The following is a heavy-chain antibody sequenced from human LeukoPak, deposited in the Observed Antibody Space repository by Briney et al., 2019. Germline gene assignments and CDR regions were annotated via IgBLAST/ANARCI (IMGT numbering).Heavy chain of an antibody. CDR2: IIPIFGTA. CDR3: ARDTGRVVFDY. CDR1: GGTFSSYG. J-gene: IGHJ4*02. Sequence: SVKASCKASGGTFSSYGISWVRQAPGQGLEWMGGIIPIFGTANYAQKFQGRVTITADESTSTAYMELSSLRSEDTAVYYCARDTGRVVFDYWGQGTLVTVSS. V-gene: IGHV1-69*13. D-gene: IGHD3-3*01.